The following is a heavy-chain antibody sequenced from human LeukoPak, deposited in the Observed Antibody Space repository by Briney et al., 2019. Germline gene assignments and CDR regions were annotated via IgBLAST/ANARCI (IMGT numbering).Heavy chain of an antibody. D-gene: IGHD2-15*01. J-gene: IGHJ3*02. CDR2: INHSGST. CDR3: ARDKAGYSDAFDI. Sequence: SETLSLTCAVYGGSFSGYYWSWIRQPPGKGLEWIGEINHSGSTNYNPSLKSRVTISVDTSKNQFSLKLSSVTAADTAVYYCARDKAGYSDAFDIWGQGTMVTVSS. CDR1: GGSFSGYY. V-gene: IGHV4-34*01.